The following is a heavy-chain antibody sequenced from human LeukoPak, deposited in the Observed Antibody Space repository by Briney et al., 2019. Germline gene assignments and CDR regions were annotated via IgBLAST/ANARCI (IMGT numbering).Heavy chain of an antibody. J-gene: IGHJ4*02. CDR2: IYITGST. CDR1: SGSFSSYY. V-gene: IGHV4-4*07. D-gene: IGHD3-22*01. Sequence: SETLSLTCTVSSGSFSSYYWNWIRQPAGKGLEWIGRIYITGSTNYNPPLKSRVTMSVDTSKNQFSLKLSSMTAADTAVYYCARGRGYYQDYWGQGTLVTVSS. CDR3: ARGRGYYQDY.